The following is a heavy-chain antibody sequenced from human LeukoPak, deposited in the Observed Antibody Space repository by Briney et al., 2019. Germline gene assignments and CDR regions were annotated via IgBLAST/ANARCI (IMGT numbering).Heavy chain of an antibody. J-gene: IGHJ4*02. Sequence: SSVKVSCKASGGTFSSYAISWERQAPGQGLEWMGGIIPIFGTANYAQKFQGRVTITADESTSTAYMELSSLRSEDAAVYYCARDHSSGLYYFDYWGQGTLVTVSS. D-gene: IGHD6-19*01. CDR2: IIPIFGTA. V-gene: IGHV1-69*01. CDR3: ARDHSSGLYYFDY. CDR1: GGTFSSYA.